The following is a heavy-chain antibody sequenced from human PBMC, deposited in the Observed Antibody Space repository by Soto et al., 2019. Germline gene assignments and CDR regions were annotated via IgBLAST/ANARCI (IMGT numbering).Heavy chain of an antibody. CDR3: ARGLRGSGSYRDY. V-gene: IGHV4-34*01. CDR1: GRSFSGYY. J-gene: IGHJ4*02. Sequence: SATLSLTCAVYGRSFSGYYWSWIRQPPGKGLEWIGEINHSGSTNYNPSLKSRVTISVDTSKNQFSLKLSSVTAADTAVYYCARGLRGSGSYRDYWGQGTLVTVSS. D-gene: IGHD3-10*01. CDR2: INHSGST.